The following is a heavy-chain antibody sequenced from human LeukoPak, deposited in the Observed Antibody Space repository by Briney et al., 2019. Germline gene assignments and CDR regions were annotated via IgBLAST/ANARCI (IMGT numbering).Heavy chain of an antibody. Sequence: GASVKVSCKASGYTFTGYYMHWVRQAPGQGLEWMGWINPNSGGTNYAQKFQGWVTMTRDTSISTACMELSRLRSDDTAVYYCARDSGDYYFDYWGQGTLVTVSS. D-gene: IGHD4-17*01. J-gene: IGHJ4*02. CDR2: INPNSGGT. CDR3: ARDSGDYYFDY. CDR1: GYTFTGYY. V-gene: IGHV1-2*04.